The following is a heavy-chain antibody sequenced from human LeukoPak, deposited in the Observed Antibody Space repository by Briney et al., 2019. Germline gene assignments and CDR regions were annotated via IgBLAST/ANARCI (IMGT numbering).Heavy chain of an antibody. CDR2: IYSGGST. V-gene: IGHV3-53*01. D-gene: IGHD4-17*01. CDR1: GFTVSSNY. CDR3: ASRSHDYGDLQYYYYGMDV. J-gene: IGHJ6*04. Sequence: GGSLRLSCAASGFTVSSNYMSWVRQAPGKGLEWVSVIYSGGSTYYADSVKGRFTISRDNSKNTLYLQMNSLRAEDTAVYYCASRSHDYGDLQYYYYGMDVWGKGTTVTVSS.